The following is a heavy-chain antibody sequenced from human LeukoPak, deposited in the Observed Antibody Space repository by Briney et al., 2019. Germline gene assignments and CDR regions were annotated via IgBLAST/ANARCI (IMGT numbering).Heavy chain of an antibody. CDR1: GYSLSSGYY. D-gene: IGHD3-10*01. V-gene: IGHV4-38-2*02. Sequence: SETLSLTCTVSGYSLSSGYYWGWIRPPPGKGLEWIGSIYHSGSTYYNPSLKSRVTISVDTSKNQFSLKLSSVTAADTAVYYCASGLITMVRGVISWGQGTLVTVSS. J-gene: IGHJ5*02. CDR3: ASGLITMVRGVIS. CDR2: IYHSGST.